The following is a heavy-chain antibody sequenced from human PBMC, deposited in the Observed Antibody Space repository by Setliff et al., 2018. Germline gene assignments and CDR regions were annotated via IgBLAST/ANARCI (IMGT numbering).Heavy chain of an antibody. CDR2: IIPVSGTS. J-gene: IGHJ5*02. Sequence: SVKVSCKASGGSFTASLIGWFRQGPGQGLEWMGGIIPVSGTSKFARTFEDRVTFTSDESTNEVFMELTSLTSEDTGVYFCAREADGVERFVRFDPWGQGTLVTVSS. CDR1: GGSFTASL. D-gene: IGHD4-17*01. V-gene: IGHV1-69*13. CDR3: AREADGVERFVRFDP.